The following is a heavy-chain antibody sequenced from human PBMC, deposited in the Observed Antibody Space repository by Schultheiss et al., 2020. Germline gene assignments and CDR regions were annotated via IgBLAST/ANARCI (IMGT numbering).Heavy chain of an antibody. Sequence: GGSLRLSCAASKFNCNNVWMTWVRQAPGKGLEWVSAISGSGRNTFYADSVKGRFTISRDNSKNTLYLQMNSLRDEDTAVYSCARATRTIPYAMDVWGQGTTVTVSS. CDR3: ARATRTIPYAMDV. V-gene: IGHV3-23*01. CDR2: ISGSGRNT. D-gene: IGHD3-9*01. J-gene: IGHJ6*02. CDR1: KFNCNNVW.